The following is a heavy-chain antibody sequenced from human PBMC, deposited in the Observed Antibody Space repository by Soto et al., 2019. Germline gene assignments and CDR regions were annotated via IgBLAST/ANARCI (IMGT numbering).Heavy chain of an antibody. CDR1: GFTFRTFV. CDR3: AQDRGWGVVSPSHDY. CDR2: IRGSGGET. Sequence: EVQLLESGGGLVQPGGSLRVSCAASGFTFRTFVMSWVRQAPGKGLEWVSAIRGSGGETFYADSVKGRFTIYRDNSRNTLYLQMNSLRDEETALYFCAQDRGWGVVSPSHDYWGRGTLVTVSS. J-gene: IGHJ4*02. D-gene: IGHD2-21*01. V-gene: IGHV3-23*01.